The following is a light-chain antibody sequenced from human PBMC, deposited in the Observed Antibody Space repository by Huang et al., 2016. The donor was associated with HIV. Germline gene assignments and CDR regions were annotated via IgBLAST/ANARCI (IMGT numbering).Light chain of an antibody. CDR2: GDA. Sequence: DIVMTQSPDSLAVSLGERATINCKSSQSLLYSSNKKNYLAWYQQKPGQPPKLLIYGDATRESGVPDRFSGSGSETDFTLTISSLQAEDVAVYYCHQYYATGTFGQGTKVEI. CDR3: HQYYATGT. J-gene: IGKJ1*01. CDR1: QSLLYSSNKKNY. V-gene: IGKV4-1*01.